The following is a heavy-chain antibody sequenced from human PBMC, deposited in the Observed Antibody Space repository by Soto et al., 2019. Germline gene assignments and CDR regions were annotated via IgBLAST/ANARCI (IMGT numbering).Heavy chain of an antibody. D-gene: IGHD1-26*01. CDR3: ARDTYSGSYGDWFDP. J-gene: IGHJ5*02. CDR1: GGSSRHNNYY. Sequence: SETLSLTCSVSGGSSRHNNYYWGWIRQPPGKGLEWIGSIYYSGSTYYNPSLKSRVTISVDTSKNQFSLKLSSVSAADTAVYYCARDTYSGSYGDWFDPWGQGTLVTVSS. CDR2: IYYSGST. V-gene: IGHV4-39*07.